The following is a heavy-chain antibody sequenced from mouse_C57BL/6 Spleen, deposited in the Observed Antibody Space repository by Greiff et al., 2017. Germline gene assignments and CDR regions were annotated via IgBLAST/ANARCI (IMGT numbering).Heavy chain of an antibody. CDR3: ASGARGYYFDY. CDR2: ISDGGSYT. Sequence: EVQLQESGGGLVKPGGSLKLSCAASGFTFSSYAMSWVRQTPEKRLEWVATISDGGSYTYYPDNVKGRFTISRDNAKNNLYLQMSHLKSEDTAMYYCASGARGYYFDYWGQGTTLTVSS. J-gene: IGHJ2*01. CDR1: GFTFSSYA. V-gene: IGHV5-4*01.